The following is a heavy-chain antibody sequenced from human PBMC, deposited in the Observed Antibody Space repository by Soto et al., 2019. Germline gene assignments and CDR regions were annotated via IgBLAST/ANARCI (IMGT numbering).Heavy chain of an antibody. CDR3: AHSYDTGARGMAV. CDR2: IYWDDGK. Sequence: QITLKESGPTLVKPTQTLTLTCTVSGFSLRSNGVAFGWIRHPPEKALEWLTLIYWDDGKSYSPSLKSRLTISKDTSKNQVVLTVTNMDPVETATYYCAHSYDTGARGMAVWGQGTTVTVSS. V-gene: IGHV2-5*02. J-gene: IGHJ6*02. D-gene: IGHD3-16*01. CDR1: GFSLRSNGVA.